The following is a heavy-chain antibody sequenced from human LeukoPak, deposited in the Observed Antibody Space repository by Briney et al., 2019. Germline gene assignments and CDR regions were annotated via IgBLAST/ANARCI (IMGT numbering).Heavy chain of an antibody. CDR3: ARGTGGAAAADFDP. V-gene: IGHV4-31*03. D-gene: IGHD6-13*01. CDR2: IYYTGST. CDR1: GGSISSSSYY. J-gene: IGHJ5*02. Sequence: SETLSLTCTVSGGSISSSSYYWGWIRQHPGKGLEWIGFIYYTGSTYYNPSLKSRATISVDTSKNHFSLKLTSVTAADTAVYYCARGTGGAAAADFDPWGQGTLVTVSS.